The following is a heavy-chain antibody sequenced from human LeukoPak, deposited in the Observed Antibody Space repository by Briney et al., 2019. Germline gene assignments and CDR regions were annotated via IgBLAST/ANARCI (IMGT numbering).Heavy chain of an antibody. D-gene: IGHD4-17*01. CDR1: GFTFSSYG. J-gene: IGHJ3*02. CDR3: ARDIVPYGDYVSAFDI. V-gene: IGHV3-33*08. CDR2: IWYGGSNK. Sequence: GGSLRLSCAASGFTFSSYGMHWVRQAPGKGLEWVPVIWYGGSNKYHADSVKGRFTISRDNSKNTLYLQMNSLRAEDTAVYYCARDIVPYGDYVSAFDIWGQGTMVTVSS.